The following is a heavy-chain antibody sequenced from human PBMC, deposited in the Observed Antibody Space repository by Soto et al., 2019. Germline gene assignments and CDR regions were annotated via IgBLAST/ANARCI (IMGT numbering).Heavy chain of an antibody. CDR1: GGSISSYY. CDR3: ARSGNDRHYSNYDDYYYYGMDV. V-gene: IGHV4-59*01. D-gene: IGHD4-4*01. Sequence: QVQLQESGPGLVKPSETLSLTCTVSGGSISSYYWSWIRQPPGKGLEWIGYIYYSGSTNYNPSLKSRVTISVDTSKNQFSLKLSSVTAADTAVYYCARSGNDRHYSNYDDYYYYGMDVWGQGTTVTVSS. J-gene: IGHJ6*02. CDR2: IYYSGST.